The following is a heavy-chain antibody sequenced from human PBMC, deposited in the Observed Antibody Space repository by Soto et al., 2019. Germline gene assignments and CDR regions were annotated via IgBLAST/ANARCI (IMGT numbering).Heavy chain of an antibody. D-gene: IGHD3-22*01. Sequence: SVKVSCKASGGTFSSYAISWVRQAPGQGLEWMGGIIPIFGTANYAQKFQGRVTITADESTSTAYMELSSLRSEDTAVYYCARGNINHYYDSSLGYRGQGTLGTVSS. CDR1: GGTFSSYA. CDR3: ARGNINHYYDSSLGY. V-gene: IGHV1-69*13. CDR2: IIPIFGTA. J-gene: IGHJ4*02.